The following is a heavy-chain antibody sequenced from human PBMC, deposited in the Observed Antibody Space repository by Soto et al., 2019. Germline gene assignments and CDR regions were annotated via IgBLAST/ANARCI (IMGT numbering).Heavy chain of an antibody. CDR3: ARVAALGYCSGGSCYSPDYYYYMDV. D-gene: IGHD2-15*01. V-gene: IGHV3-53*04. J-gene: IGHJ6*03. CDR2: IYSGGST. CDR1: GFTVSSNY. Sequence: GESLKISCAASGFTVSSNYMSWVRQAPGKGLEWVSVIYSGGSTYYADSVKGRFTISRHNSKNPLYLQMNSLRAEDTAVYYCARVAALGYCSGGSCYSPDYYYYMDVWGKGTTVTVSS.